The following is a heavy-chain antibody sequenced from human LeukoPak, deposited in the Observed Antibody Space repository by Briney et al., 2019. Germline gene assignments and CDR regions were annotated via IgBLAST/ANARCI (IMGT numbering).Heavy chain of an antibody. J-gene: IGHJ4*02. D-gene: IGHD3-22*01. CDR2: IYYSGGT. CDR1: GGSISSYY. CDR3: ARHGYYDSSGYYPNDY. V-gene: IGHV4-59*08. Sequence: SETLSLTRTVSGGSISSYYWSWIRQPPGKGLEWIGYIYYSGGTNYNPSLKSRVTISVDTSKNQFSLKLSSVTAADTAVYYCARHGYYDSSGYYPNDYWGQGTLVTVSS.